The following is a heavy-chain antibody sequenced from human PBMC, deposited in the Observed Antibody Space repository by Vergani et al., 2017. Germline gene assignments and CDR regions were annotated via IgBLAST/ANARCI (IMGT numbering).Heavy chain of an antibody. CDR2: INNDGHT. J-gene: IGHJ4*02. Sequence: QVQLQQWGAGVVKPSGTLSLTFAVFGESFSSFYWSWIRQPPGKGLEWIGEINNDGHTNYNPSLESRATVSRETAKNQFSLNLMSVTAADTAMYYCAVRPRVNLVGGEIVTKRTLDYWSQGSLVTVSS. V-gene: IGHV4-34*02. CDR3: AVRPRVNLVGGEIVTKRTLDY. D-gene: IGHD3-10*01. CDR1: GESFSSFY.